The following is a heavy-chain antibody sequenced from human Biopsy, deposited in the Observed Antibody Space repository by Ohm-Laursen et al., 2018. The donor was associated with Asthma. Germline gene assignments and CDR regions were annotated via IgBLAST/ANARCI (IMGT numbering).Heavy chain of an antibody. Sequence: SQTLSLTCTVSGDSITSGGCCWNWIRQHPGKGLEWIGYIHHSGTSYFNPSLKSRVSFSRDTSKNQFSLRLSSVTAPDTAMYYCARIPRRSGSYFVDYWGQGTLVTVSS. CDR3: ARIPRRSGSYFVDY. CDR2: IHHSGTS. CDR1: GDSITSGGCC. J-gene: IGHJ4*02. D-gene: IGHD3-22*01. V-gene: IGHV4-31*03.